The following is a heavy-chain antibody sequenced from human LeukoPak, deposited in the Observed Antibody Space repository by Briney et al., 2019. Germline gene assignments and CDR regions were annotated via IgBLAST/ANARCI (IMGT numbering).Heavy chain of an antibody. CDR1: GGTFSSYA. V-gene: IGHV1-69*05. CDR2: IIPIFGTA. J-gene: IGHJ6*03. CDR3: ARDNPRGVWSGSKADYYYYYMDV. Sequence: SVKVSCKASGGTFSSYAISWVRQAPGQGLEWMGGIIPIFGTANYAQKFQGRVTITTDESTSTAYMELSSLRSEDTAVCYCARDNPRGVWSGSKADYYYYYMDVWGKGTTVTVSS. D-gene: IGHD3-3*01.